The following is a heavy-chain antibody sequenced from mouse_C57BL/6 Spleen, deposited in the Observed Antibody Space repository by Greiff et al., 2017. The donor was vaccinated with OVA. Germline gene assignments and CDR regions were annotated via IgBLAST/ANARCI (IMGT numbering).Heavy chain of an antibody. Sequence: EVMLVESGGDLVKPGGSLKLSCAASGFTFSSYGMSWVRQTPDKRLEWVATISSGGSYTYYPDSVKGRFTISRDNAKNTLYLQMSSLKSEDTAMYYCARWDGPSMDYWGQGTSVTVSS. V-gene: IGHV5-6*01. D-gene: IGHD2-3*01. J-gene: IGHJ4*01. CDR1: GFTFSSYG. CDR2: ISSGGSYT. CDR3: ARWDGPSMDY.